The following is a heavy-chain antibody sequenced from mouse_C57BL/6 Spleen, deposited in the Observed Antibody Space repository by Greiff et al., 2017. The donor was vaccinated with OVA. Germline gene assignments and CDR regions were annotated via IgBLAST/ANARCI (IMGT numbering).Heavy chain of an antibody. Sequence: QVQLQQPGAELVKPGASVKMSCKASGYTFTSYWITWVKQRPGQGLEWIGDIYPGSGSTNYNEKFKSKATLTVDTSSSTAYMQLSSLTSEDSAVDYCARYDDYDRYFDVWGTGTTVTVSS. D-gene: IGHD2-4*01. CDR1: GYTFTSYW. V-gene: IGHV1-55*01. CDR3: ARYDDYDRYFDV. J-gene: IGHJ1*03. CDR2: IYPGSGST.